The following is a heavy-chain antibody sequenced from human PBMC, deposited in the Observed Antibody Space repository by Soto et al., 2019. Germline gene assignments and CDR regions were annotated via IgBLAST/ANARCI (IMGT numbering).Heavy chain of an antibody. J-gene: IGHJ4*02. D-gene: IGHD2-2*01. Sequence: ETLSLTCTVSGGSISSSSWSWIRQPPGRGLEWIGYIYNNGRTDYNPSLKSRVTISVDTSKNHFSLKLSSVTPADTAVYYCARARFCTSTSCYHYFDFWGQGTRVTVSS. CDR1: GGSISSSS. CDR3: ARARFCTSTSCYHYFDF. V-gene: IGHV4-59*01. CDR2: IYNNGRT.